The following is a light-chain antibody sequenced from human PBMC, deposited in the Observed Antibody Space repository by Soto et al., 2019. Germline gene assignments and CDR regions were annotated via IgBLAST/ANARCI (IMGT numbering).Light chain of an antibody. CDR1: SSDVGGYNY. Sequence: QSALTQPASVSGSPGQSITISCTGTSSDVGGYNYVSWYQQHPGKAPKLMIYNVRNRPSGVSNRFSGSKSVNTASLTISGLQAEEEADYYCSSYTTISTYVFVTGTKLTVL. V-gene: IGLV2-14*01. CDR2: NVR. J-gene: IGLJ1*01. CDR3: SSYTTISTYV.